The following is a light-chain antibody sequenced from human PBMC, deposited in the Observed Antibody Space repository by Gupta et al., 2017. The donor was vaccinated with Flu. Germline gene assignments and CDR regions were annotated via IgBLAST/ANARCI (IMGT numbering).Light chain of an antibody. Sequence: VMTQSLATLSVSPGERATLSCRASQSVSSTLAWYQQRPGQAPRLLIHGASTRATGIPARFSGRGSGTEFTLTIASLQSEDFAVYYCQQYNNWPLTFGGGTKVEI. CDR3: QQYNNWPLT. CDR2: GAS. V-gene: IGKV3-15*01. J-gene: IGKJ4*01. CDR1: QSVSST.